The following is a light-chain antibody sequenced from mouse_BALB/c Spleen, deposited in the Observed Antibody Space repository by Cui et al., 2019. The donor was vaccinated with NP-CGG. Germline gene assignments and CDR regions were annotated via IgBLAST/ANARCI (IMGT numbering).Light chain of an antibody. Sequence: QAVLTQESGLPTSPGETVTLTCRSSTGAVTTSNYANWVQEKPDHLFTGLIGGTNNRAPGVPARFSGSLIGDKAALTITGAQTEDEAIYFCALWYSNHWVFGGGTKLTVL. CDR1: TGAVTTSNY. J-gene: IGLJ1*01. CDR3: ALWYSNHWV. V-gene: IGLV1*01. CDR2: GTN.